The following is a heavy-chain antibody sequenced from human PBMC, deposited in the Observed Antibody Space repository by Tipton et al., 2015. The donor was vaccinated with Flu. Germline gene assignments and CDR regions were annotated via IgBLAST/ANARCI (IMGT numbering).Heavy chain of an antibody. CDR2: ISWDSGSI. Sequence: SLRLSCAASGFTFDDYAMHWVRQAPGKGLEWVSGISWDSGSIDYADSVKGRFTISRDNAKNSLYLQMNSLRAEDTAVYYCARTRGGYCSSTSCYADYFDFWGQGTLVTVSS. CDR1: GFTFDDYA. V-gene: IGHV3-9*01. D-gene: IGHD2-2*01. J-gene: IGHJ4*02. CDR3: ARTRGGYCSSTSCYADYFDF.